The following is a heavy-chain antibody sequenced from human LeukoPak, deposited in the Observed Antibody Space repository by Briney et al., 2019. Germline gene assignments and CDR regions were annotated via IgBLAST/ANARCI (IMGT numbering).Heavy chain of an antibody. CDR2: IYTSGST. Sequence: SQTLSLTCTVSGGSISSGSYYWSWIRQPAGKGLEWIGRIYTSGSTNYNPSLKSRVTISVDTPKNQFSLKLSSVTAADTAVYYCARVDYYDRVDYWGQGTLVTVSS. CDR1: GGSISSGSYY. D-gene: IGHD3-22*01. CDR3: ARVDYYDRVDY. J-gene: IGHJ4*02. V-gene: IGHV4-61*02.